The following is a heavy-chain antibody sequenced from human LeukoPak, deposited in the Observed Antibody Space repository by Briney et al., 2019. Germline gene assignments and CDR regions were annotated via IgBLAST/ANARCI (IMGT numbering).Heavy chain of an antibody. CDR3: AKDISGWYGSFAFDI. D-gene: IGHD6-19*01. Sequence: PGGSLRLSCAASGFTFSSYWMHWVRQTPEKGLVWVSRIDTDGSSTIYADSVKGRFTISRDNAKNTLFLQMNSLRAEDTAVYYCAKDISGWYGSFAFDIWGQGTMVTVSS. J-gene: IGHJ3*02. V-gene: IGHV3-74*01. CDR1: GFTFSSYW. CDR2: IDTDGSST.